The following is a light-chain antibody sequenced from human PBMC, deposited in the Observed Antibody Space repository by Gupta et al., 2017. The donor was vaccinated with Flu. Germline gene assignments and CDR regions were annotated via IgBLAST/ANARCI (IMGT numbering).Light chain of an antibody. Sequence: PSTPVSAGGRGAIISCAGQQSSSNWVWWHQQKRGTATMLLFYQASSFESGVPSMFSGSGSGKESLLTISRLSPDYVVYYYCQRYDYPWTFGQGTRVESK. CDR1: SSSNW. V-gene: IGKV1-5*03. J-gene: IGKJ1*01. CDR2: QAS. CDR3: QRYDYPWT.